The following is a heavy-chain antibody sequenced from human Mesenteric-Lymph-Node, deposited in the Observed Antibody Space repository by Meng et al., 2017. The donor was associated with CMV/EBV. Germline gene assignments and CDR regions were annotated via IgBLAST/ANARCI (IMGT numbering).Heavy chain of an antibody. CDR1: GYSFSSQW. J-gene: IGHJ4*02. CDR3: ARRNITSSFDF. D-gene: IGHD6-6*01. CDR2: IYPADSDT. Sequence: GESLKISCKGSGYSFSSQWIAWVRQMPGKGLEWMGIIYPADSDTRYSPSFQGQVTISVDKSISTACLQWSSLRASDTAMYYCARRNITSSFDFWGQGTLVTVSS. V-gene: IGHV5-51*01.